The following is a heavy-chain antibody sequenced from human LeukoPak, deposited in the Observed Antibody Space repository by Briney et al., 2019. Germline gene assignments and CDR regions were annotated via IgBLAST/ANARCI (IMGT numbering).Heavy chain of an antibody. CDR2: ISGSGGGT. CDR1: GFTFSSYA. Sequence: GGSLRLSCAASGFTFSSYAMSWVRQAPGKGLECVSTISGSGGGTYYADSVKGRFTISRDNSKNTLYLQMNGLRAEDTAVYYCAKSRARREGSSGSIDYWGQGTLVTVSS. D-gene: IGHD3-22*01. J-gene: IGHJ4*02. CDR3: AKSRARREGSSGSIDY. V-gene: IGHV3-23*01.